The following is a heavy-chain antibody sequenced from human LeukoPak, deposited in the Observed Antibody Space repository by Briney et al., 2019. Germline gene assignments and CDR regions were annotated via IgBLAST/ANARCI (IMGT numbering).Heavy chain of an antibody. J-gene: IGHJ4*02. D-gene: IGHD6-19*01. CDR3: ARDLKNRGIAVAGTFGY. CDR2: INHSGST. Sequence: SETLSLTCAVYGGSFSGYYWSWIRQPPGKGLEWIGEINHSGSTNYNPSLKSRVTISVDTSKNQFSLKLSSVTAADTAVYYCARDLKNRGIAVAGTFGYWGQGTLVTVSS. V-gene: IGHV4-34*01. CDR1: GGSFSGYY.